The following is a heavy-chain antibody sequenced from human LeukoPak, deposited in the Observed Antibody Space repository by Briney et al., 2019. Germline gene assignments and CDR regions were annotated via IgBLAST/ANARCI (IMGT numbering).Heavy chain of an antibody. D-gene: IGHD3-16*01. Sequence: GGSLRLSCVASGITFSSYSMNWVRQAPGKGLEWVVKGRFTISRDNAKNSLYLQMNGLRAEDTAVYYCARDQGGVGYWGQGTLVTVSS. CDR3: ARDQGGVGY. V-gene: IGHV3-48*01. CDR1: GITFSSYS. J-gene: IGHJ4*02.